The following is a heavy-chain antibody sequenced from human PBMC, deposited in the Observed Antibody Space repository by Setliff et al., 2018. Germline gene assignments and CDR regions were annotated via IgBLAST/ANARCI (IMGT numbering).Heavy chain of an antibody. CDR3: AKEQEITLVPGIIPDAFDL. J-gene: IGHJ3*01. V-gene: IGHV3-30*02. D-gene: IGHD3-10*01. CDR2: IRSDGNKK. Sequence: GGSLRLSCAASGFTLNTYGISWVRQAPGKGLEWVTFIRSDGNKKYFGDSVKGRFSISRDNSKNTVYLQMNSLKIEDTAVYYCAKEQEITLVPGIIPDAFDLWGQGTMVTVSS. CDR1: GFTLNTYG.